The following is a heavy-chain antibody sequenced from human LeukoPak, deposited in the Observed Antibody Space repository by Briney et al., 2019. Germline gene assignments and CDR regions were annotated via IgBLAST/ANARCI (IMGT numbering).Heavy chain of an antibody. D-gene: IGHD2/OR15-2a*01. Sequence: GESLKISCQVSGYIFTHYWIGWVRQMPGKGLESMGIIYPADSDTTYSPSFQGQVTISADKSISTAYLQWSSLKASDTAMYYCARPLSRLTGAFDIWGQGTMVTVSS. V-gene: IGHV5-51*01. CDR3: ARPLSRLTGAFDI. J-gene: IGHJ3*02. CDR1: GYIFTHYW. CDR2: IYPADSDT.